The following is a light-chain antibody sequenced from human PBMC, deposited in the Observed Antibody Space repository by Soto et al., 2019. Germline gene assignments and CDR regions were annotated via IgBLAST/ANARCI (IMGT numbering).Light chain of an antibody. CDR3: QRYGSSPLIT. Sequence: ETMLTQSPGTLSLYPGERATLSCRASQSVSSSSLAWYQQRPGQAPRLLIYGTSSRATGIPDRFSGSGSGTDFTLTISRLEPEDFAVYFCQRYGSSPLITFGQGTRLEIK. V-gene: IGKV3-20*01. CDR2: GTS. CDR1: QSVSSSS. J-gene: IGKJ5*01.